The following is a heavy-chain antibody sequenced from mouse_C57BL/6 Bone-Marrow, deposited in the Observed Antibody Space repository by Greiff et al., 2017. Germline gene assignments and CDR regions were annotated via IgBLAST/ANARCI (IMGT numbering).Heavy chain of an antibody. CDR1: GFTFSSYA. D-gene: IGHD2-4*01. Sequence: EVQRVESGGGLVKPGGSLKLSCAASGFTFSSYAMSWVRQTPEKRLEWVATISDGGSYTYYPDNVKGRFTISRDNAKNNLYLQMSHLKSEDTAMYYCASSTMINYFDYWGQGTTLTVSS. CDR3: ASSTMINYFDY. J-gene: IGHJ2*01. CDR2: ISDGGSYT. V-gene: IGHV5-4*01.